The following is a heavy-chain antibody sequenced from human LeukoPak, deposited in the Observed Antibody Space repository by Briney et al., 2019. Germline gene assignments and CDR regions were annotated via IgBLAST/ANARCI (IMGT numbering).Heavy chain of an antibody. CDR2: IYSGGST. J-gene: IGHJ3*02. V-gene: IGHV3-53*01. CDR1: GFTVSSNY. Sequence: GGSLRLSCAASGFTVSSNYMSWVRQAPGKGLEWVSVIYSGGSTYYADSVKGRFTISRDNSKNTLYLQMNSLRAEDTAVYYCAREKSSSRDAFDIWGQGTMVTVSS. CDR3: AREKSSSRDAFDI. D-gene: IGHD6-6*01.